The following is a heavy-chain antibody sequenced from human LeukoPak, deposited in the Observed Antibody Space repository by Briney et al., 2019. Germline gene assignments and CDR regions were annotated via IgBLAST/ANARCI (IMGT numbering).Heavy chain of an antibody. J-gene: IGHJ4*02. CDR3: ARSHYDFWSGYPTNFDY. CDR2: ISSSGSTI. D-gene: IGHD3-3*01. Sequence: GGSLRLSCAASGFTFSDYYMSWIRQAQGKGLEWVSYISSSGSTIYYADSVKGRFTISRDNAKNSLYLQMNSLRAEDTAVYYCARSHYDFWSGYPTNFDYWGQGTLVTVSS. V-gene: IGHV3-11*04. CDR1: GFTFSDYY.